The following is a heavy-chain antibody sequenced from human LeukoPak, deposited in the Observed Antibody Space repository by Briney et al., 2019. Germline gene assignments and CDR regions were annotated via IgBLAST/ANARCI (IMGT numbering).Heavy chain of an antibody. CDR3: ARETPRRGETRDGYR. Sequence: GGSLRLSCAASGFIFSSHWMTWVRQAPGKGLEWVASIKEDGSEKSYMDSVKGRFTISRDNPKNLLFLQINSLRVEDTAVYYCARETPRRGETRDGYRWGQGTLVTVSP. CDR1: GFIFSSHW. D-gene: IGHD5-24*01. V-gene: IGHV3-7*01. CDR2: IKEDGSEK. J-gene: IGHJ4*02.